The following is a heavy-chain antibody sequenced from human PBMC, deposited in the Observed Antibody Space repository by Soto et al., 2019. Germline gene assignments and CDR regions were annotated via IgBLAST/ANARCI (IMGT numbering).Heavy chain of an antibody. CDR2: IYGDGTT. J-gene: IGHJ6*03. D-gene: IGHD6-19*01. V-gene: IGHV3-66*01. Sequence: EVQLVESGGALVQPGGSLRLSCAASGITVSSHYMTWVRQAPGKGLEWVSVIYGDGTTYYADSVKGRYIISRDESKHMLYLQMNSLIVEDTAVYFCARENYGWYKAYYYFYFMDVWGKGTTVTVSS. CDR3: ARENYGWYKAYYYFYFMDV. CDR1: GITVSSHY.